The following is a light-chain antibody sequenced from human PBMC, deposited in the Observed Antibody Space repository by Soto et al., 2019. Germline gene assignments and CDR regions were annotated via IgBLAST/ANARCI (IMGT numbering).Light chain of an antibody. V-gene: IGLV1-51*01. CDR2: DNS. J-gene: IGLJ2*01. CDR3: GTWKSNLSAGV. CDR1: SSNIGKNY. Sequence: QSVLTQPPSVSAAPGQKVTISCSGSSSNIGKNYVSWYQQLPGTAPKLLIYDNSKRPSGIPDRFSGSKSGTSATLGITGLQTGDEADYYCGTWKSNLSAGVFGGGTKLTVL.